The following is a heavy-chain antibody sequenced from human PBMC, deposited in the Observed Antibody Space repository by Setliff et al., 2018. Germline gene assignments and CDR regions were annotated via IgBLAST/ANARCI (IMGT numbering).Heavy chain of an antibody. CDR3: SRGPSKVQFDT. Sequence: KSSETLSLTCAVYGGSFRSYFYWGWIRQSPGKGLEWIGTMYYSGKTFYMPSLQSRVTISADTSTNQLSLKLSSVTAADTAVYYCSRGPSKVQFDTWGRGIPVTVSS. J-gene: IGHJ5*02. D-gene: IGHD4-4*01. CDR2: MYYSGKT. V-gene: IGHV4-39*01. CDR1: GGSFRSYFY.